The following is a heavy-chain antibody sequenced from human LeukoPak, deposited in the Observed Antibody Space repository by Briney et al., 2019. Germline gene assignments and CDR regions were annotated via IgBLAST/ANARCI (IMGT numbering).Heavy chain of an antibody. CDR1: GFTFSNYA. V-gene: IGHV3-23*01. CDR2: ISGSGTST. J-gene: IGHJ4*02. CDR3: ATHMTTVTTGFDY. D-gene: IGHD4-17*01. Sequence: GGSLGLSCTASGFTFSNYAMSWVRQAPGKGLEWVSVISGSGTSTYYADSVKGRFTISRDNSKNTLYLQMNSLRAEDTAVYYCATHMTTVTTGFDYWGQGTLVTVSS.